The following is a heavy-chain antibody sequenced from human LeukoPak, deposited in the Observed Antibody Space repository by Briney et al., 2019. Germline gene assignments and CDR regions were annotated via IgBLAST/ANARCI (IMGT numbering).Heavy chain of an antibody. CDR3: ARDWGVGGRPGYMDV. CDR2: IYYSGTT. CDR1: GGSFSGYS. V-gene: IGHV4-59*01. Sequence: SETLSLTCAVYGGSFSGYSWNWIRQPPGKGLEWIGYIYYSGTTNYNPSLKSRVSMSVDTSKNQFSLKLSSVTAADTAVYFCARDWGVGGRPGYMDVWGKGTTVTVSS. J-gene: IGHJ6*03. D-gene: IGHD6-6*01.